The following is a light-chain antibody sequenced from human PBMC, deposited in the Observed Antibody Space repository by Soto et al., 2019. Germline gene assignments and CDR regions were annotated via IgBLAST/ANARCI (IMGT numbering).Light chain of an antibody. V-gene: IGLV2-18*01. Sequence: QSVLTQPPSVSGSPGQSVTISCTGTSXDFVSYNRVSWYQQPPRTAPKLIIYEASNRPSGVPDRFSGSKSGNTASLTISGLQAADEADYYCSLYTSENTYVFGTGTKV. CDR1: SXDFVSYNR. CDR3: SLYTSENTYV. CDR2: EAS. J-gene: IGLJ1*01.